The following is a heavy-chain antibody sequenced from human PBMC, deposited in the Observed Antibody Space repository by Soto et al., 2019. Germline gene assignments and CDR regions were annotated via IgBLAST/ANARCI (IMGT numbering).Heavy chain of an antibody. Sequence: SGPTLVNPTETLTLTCTVSGFSLSNARMGVSWIRQPPGKALEWLAHIFSNDEKSYSTSLKSRLTISKDTSKSQVVLTMTNMDPVDTATYYCARGGYCSSTSCYAYYYYYYMDVWGKGTTVTVSS. CDR3: ARGGYCSSTSCYAYYYYYYMDV. D-gene: IGHD2-2*01. CDR1: GFSLSNARMG. CDR2: IFSNDEK. J-gene: IGHJ6*03. V-gene: IGHV2-26*01.